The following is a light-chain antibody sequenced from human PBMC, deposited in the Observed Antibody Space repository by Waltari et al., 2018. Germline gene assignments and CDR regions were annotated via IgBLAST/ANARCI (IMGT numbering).Light chain of an antibody. V-gene: IGKV1-17*01. Sequence: DIQMTQSPSSLSASVGDRVTIPCRASQDISIYLSWYQQRPGKAPKRLIYAASTLDSGVPSRFSGSGSGTEFTLTISSLQPEDFAAYYCLQYNSKAPLTFGGGTKVEVE. CDR2: AAS. CDR1: QDISIY. CDR3: LQYNSKAPLT. J-gene: IGKJ4*01.